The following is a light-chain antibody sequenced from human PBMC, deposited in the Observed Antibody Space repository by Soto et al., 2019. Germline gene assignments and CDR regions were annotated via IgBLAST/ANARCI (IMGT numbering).Light chain of an antibody. V-gene: IGKV1-39*01. CDR1: QSISSY. CDR2: AAS. J-gene: IGKJ4*01. CDR3: QQLRMYPST. Sequence: DIQMTQSPSSLSASVGDRVTITCRASQSISSYLNWYQQKPGKAPQLLIYAASSLQSGVPSRFSGSGSGTDFALTITSLQAEDFATYYCQQLRMYPSTFGGGTKVDIK.